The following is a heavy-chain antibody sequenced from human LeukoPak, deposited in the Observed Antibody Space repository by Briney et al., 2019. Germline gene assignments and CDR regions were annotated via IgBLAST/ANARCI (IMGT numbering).Heavy chain of an antibody. Sequence: ASVNVSCTASGYTFTSYDINWVRQATGQGLEWMGWMNPNSGNTGYAQKFRGRVTITRNTSISTAYMELSSLRSEDTAVYYCARGVRVIFTYDAFDIWGQGTMVTVSS. V-gene: IGHV1-8*01. CDR3: ARGVRVIFTYDAFDI. D-gene: IGHD3-9*01. J-gene: IGHJ3*02. CDR2: MNPNSGNT. CDR1: GYTFTSYD.